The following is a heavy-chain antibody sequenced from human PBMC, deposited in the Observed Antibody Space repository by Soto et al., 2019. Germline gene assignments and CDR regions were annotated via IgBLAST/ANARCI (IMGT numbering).Heavy chain of an antibody. Sequence: QVQLQESGPGMVKPSGTLSLTCAVSGGSISSSNWWSWVRQSPGKGLEWIGEIYPRGSTNYNPSLKSRAPIAVDKSHNHFSLKLRSVTPADTAKYYCARAESSGYPMLRTRFGPWGQGTLVTVSS. CDR2: IYPRGST. V-gene: IGHV4-4*02. J-gene: IGHJ5*02. CDR1: GGSISSSNW. CDR3: ARAESSGYPMLRTRFGP. D-gene: IGHD3-22*01.